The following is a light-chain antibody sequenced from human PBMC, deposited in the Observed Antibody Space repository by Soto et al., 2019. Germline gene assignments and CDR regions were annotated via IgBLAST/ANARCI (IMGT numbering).Light chain of an antibody. J-gene: IGLJ1*01. CDR3: SSYAGSNNYV. CDR1: SSDVGGYNY. CDR2: EVS. Sequence: ALTQPPSASGSPGQSVTIACTGTSSDVGGYNYVSWYQQHPGKAPKLMIYEVSKRPSGVPDRFSGSKSGNTSALTVSGLQAEAEADYYCSSYAGSNNYVFGAGTKVTV. V-gene: IGLV2-8*01.